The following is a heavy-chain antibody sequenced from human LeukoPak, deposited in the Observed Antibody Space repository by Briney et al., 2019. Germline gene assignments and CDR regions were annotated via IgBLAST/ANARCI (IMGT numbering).Heavy chain of an antibody. J-gene: IGHJ4*02. CDR1: GFTFSSYW. CDR3: ARVVYCSRTSRPLDC. CDR2: INGDGSST. Sequence: GGSLRLSCAASGFTFSSYWMHWVRQAPGKGLVWVSRINGDGSSTTYADSVKGRFTISRDNAKNTLYLQMNSLRAEDTAVYYCARVVYCSRTSRPLDCWGQGTLVTVSS. D-gene: IGHD2-2*01. V-gene: IGHV3-74*01.